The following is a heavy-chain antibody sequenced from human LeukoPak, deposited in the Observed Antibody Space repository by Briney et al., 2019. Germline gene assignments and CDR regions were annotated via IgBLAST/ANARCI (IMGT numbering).Heavy chain of an antibody. CDR3: ARAISYDFWSGYYDY. CDR2: IIPILGIA. V-gene: IGHV1-69*04. Sequence: GASVKVSCKASGYTFTSYGISWVRQAPGQGLEWMGRIIPILGIANYAQKFQGRVTITADKSTSTAYMELSSLRSEDTAVYYCARAISYDFWSGYYDYWGQGTLVTVSS. J-gene: IGHJ4*02. D-gene: IGHD3-3*01. CDR1: GYTFTSYG.